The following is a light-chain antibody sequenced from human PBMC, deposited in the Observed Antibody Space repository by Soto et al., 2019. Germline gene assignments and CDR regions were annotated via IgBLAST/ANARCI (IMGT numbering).Light chain of an antibody. CDR3: QQYNNWLWT. J-gene: IGKJ1*01. CDR1: QTISSN. Sequence: EIVMTQSPATLSVSPGERATLSCRASQTISSNLAWYQQKPGQAPRLLIDGASTRATGIPARFSGSGSGTEFTLTISSLQSEAFAVYYGQQYNNWLWTFGQGTKVEIK. CDR2: GAS. V-gene: IGKV3-15*01.